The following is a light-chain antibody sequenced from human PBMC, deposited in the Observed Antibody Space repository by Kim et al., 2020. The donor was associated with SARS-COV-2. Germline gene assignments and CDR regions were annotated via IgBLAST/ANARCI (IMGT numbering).Light chain of an antibody. CDR3: AAWDDSLSVVV. Sequence: GQRVTISCSGSSSTIGSNYVYWYQQLPGTAPKLLIYRNNPRPSGVPDRFSGSKSGTSASLAISGLRSEDEADYYCAAWDDSLSVVVFGGGTQLTVL. J-gene: IGLJ2*01. CDR1: SSTIGSNY. V-gene: IGLV1-47*01. CDR2: RNN.